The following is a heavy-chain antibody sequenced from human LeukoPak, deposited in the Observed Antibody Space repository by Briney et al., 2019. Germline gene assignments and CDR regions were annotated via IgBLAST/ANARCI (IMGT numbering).Heavy chain of an antibody. V-gene: IGHV3-74*01. J-gene: IGHJ4*02. CDR3: VRSIVAVRGVPGY. Sequence: GSLRVSCAASGYTFSDYLMHWVRQAPGKGLVWASRIDTGCSRTSYADSVKGRFTICRDDANKPLFLQMDIMRAEETAVYYCVRSIVAVRGVPGYWGQGALVTVSS. CDR1: GYTFSDYL. CDR2: IDTGCSRT. D-gene: IGHD2-21*01.